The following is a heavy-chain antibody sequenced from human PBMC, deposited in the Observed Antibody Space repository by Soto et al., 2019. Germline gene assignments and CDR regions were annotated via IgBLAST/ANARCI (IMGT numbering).Heavy chain of an antibody. D-gene: IGHD2-2*01. Sequence: GESLKISCKGSGYSFTSYWISWVRQMPGKGLEWMGRIDPSDSYTNYSPSFQGHVTISADKSISTAYLQWSSLKASDTAMYYCASSIVVVPAAMYYYYYGMDVCGQRTTVTVLL. CDR2: IDPSDSYT. V-gene: IGHV5-10-1*01. J-gene: IGHJ6*02. CDR3: ASSIVVVPAAMYYYYYGMDV. CDR1: GYSFTSYW.